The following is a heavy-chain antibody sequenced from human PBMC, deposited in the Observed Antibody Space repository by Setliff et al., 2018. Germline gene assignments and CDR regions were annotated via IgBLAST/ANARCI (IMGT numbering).Heavy chain of an antibody. CDR2: IYPDDSDT. V-gene: IGHV5-51*01. Sequence: PGESLKISCKDSASTFSNYWIVWVRQMPGKGLEWMGMIYPDDSDTKYHPSFQGQVTFSVDKSINTAYLQWSSLKASDTAMYYCARHGEILENCHSNSCSRGSWFDPWGRGTLVTVSS. J-gene: IGHJ5*02. CDR1: ASTFSNYW. CDR3: ARHGEILENCHSNSCSRGSWFDP. D-gene: IGHD2-2*01.